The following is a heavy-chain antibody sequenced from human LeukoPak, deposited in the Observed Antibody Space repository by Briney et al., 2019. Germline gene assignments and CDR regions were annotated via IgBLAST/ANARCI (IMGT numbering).Heavy chain of an antibody. J-gene: IGHJ4*02. Sequence: GGSLRLSCAASGFTFSNAWMSWVRQAPGKGLEWVGRIKGETDGGTTDYAAPVKGRFTISRDDSKNTLYLQMNSLKTEDTAVYYCTSRTYYDFWSGYPGPFDYWGQGTLVTVSS. CDR2: IKGETDGGTT. CDR1: GFTFSNAW. D-gene: IGHD3-3*01. CDR3: TSRTYYDFWSGYPGPFDY. V-gene: IGHV3-15*01.